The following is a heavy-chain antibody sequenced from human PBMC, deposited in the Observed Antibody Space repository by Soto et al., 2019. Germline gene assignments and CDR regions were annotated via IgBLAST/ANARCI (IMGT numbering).Heavy chain of an antibody. Sequence: SETLSLTCTVSGGSISSSSYYWGWIRQPPGKGLEWIGSIYYSGSTYYNPSLKSRVTISVDTSKNQFSLKLSSVTAADTAVYYCARLGCSGGSCYSGGDGYYFDYWGQGTLVTVSS. CDR3: ARLGCSGGSCYSGGDGYYFDY. CDR1: GGSISSSSYY. J-gene: IGHJ4*02. V-gene: IGHV4-39*01. D-gene: IGHD2-15*01. CDR2: IYYSGST.